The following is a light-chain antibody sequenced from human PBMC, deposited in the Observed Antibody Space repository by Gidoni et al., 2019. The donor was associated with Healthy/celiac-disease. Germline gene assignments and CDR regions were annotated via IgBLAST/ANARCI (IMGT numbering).Light chain of an antibody. V-gene: IGKV1-39*01. CDR3: QQSYSTPFT. Sequence: DIQMTQSPSSLSASVGDRVTITSRASPSISSYLNWYQQKPGKAPKLLIYAASSLQSGVPSRFSGSGSGTDFTLTISSLQPEDFATYYCQQSYSTPFTFGPGTKVDIK. CDR2: AAS. CDR1: PSISSY. J-gene: IGKJ3*01.